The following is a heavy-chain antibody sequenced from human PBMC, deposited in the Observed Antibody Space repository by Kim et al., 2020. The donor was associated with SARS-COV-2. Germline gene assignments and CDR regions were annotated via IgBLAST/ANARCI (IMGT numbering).Heavy chain of an antibody. CDR1: GFTFSSYA. V-gene: IGHV3-30*04. CDR2: ISYDGSNK. CDR3: ARDRHDYGGLSMDY. Sequence: GGSLRLSCAASGFTFSSYAMHWVRQAPGKGLEWVAVISYDGSNKYYADSVKGRFTISRDNSKNTLYLQMNSLRAEDTAVYYCARDRHDYGGLSMDYWGQGTLVTVSS. J-gene: IGHJ4*02. D-gene: IGHD4-17*01.